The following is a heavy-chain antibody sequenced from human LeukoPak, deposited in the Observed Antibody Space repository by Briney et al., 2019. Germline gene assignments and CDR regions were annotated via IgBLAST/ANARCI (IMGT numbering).Heavy chain of an antibody. CDR3: ARVAPGYTYAYGAPYYFDN. CDR1: GFTFSSYW. J-gene: IGHJ4*02. D-gene: IGHD5-18*01. CDR2: IYSGGIT. Sequence: GGSLRLSCAVSGFTFSSYWMHWVRQAPGKGLEWVSVIYSGGITYYADSVKGRFTISRHDSKNTVYLQMNSLRAEDTALYYCARVAPGYTYAYGAPYYFDNWGQGTLVTVSS. V-gene: IGHV3-53*04.